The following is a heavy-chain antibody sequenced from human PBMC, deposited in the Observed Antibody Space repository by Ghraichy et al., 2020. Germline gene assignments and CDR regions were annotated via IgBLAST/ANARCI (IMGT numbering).Heavy chain of an antibody. CDR1: GFPLSSNW. CDR3: ATVFDF. V-gene: IGHV3-74*01. Sequence: GGSLRLTCVVSGFPLSSNWMHWVRQAPGKGLVWVSRIDDAGSGTSYADSVKGRFTVSRDDTRNTVYLQMNSLRAEDTAVYYCATVFDFWGQGALVTVSS. J-gene: IGHJ4*02. CDR2: IDDAGSGT.